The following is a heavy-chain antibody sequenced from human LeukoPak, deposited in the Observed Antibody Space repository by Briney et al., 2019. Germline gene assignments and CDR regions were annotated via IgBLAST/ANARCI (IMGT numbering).Heavy chain of an antibody. CDR2: IVPMFGTD. CDR3: ARDLLSVDNYDALDI. Sequence: ASVKVSCKASGATFGSHSISWVRQAPGQGLEWMGGIVPMFGTDVYAQRFQGRVTVTADEPTTTAYMELISLTSEDTAMYYCARDLLSVDNYDALDIWGQGTMVTVSS. V-gene: IGHV1-69*13. CDR1: GATFGSHS. D-gene: IGHD5-12*01. J-gene: IGHJ3*02.